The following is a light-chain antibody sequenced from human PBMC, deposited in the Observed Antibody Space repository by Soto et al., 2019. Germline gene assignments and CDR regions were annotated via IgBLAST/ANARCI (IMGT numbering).Light chain of an antibody. CDR1: SSDVGGYDY. Sequence: QSALTQPRSVSGSPGQSVTFSCTGTSSDVGGYDYVSWYQHHPGKAPKLIIYDVTQRPSGVPVRFSGSKSGNTAYLTISGLQAEDEDDYHCCSYADQYFYVFGSGTELTVL. V-gene: IGLV2-11*01. CDR2: DVT. J-gene: IGLJ1*01. CDR3: CSYADQYFYV.